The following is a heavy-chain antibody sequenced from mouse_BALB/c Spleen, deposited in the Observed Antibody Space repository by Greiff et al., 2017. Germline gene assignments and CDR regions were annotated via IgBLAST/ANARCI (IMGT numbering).Heavy chain of an antibody. CDR1: GYTFTSYY. CDR2: INPSNGGT. V-gene: IGHV1S81*02. J-gene: IGHJ1*01. CDR3: TRGSDYWYFDV. Sequence: VQLQQSGAELVKPGASVKLSCKASGYTFTSYYMYWVKQRPGQGLEWIGEINPSNGGTNFNEKFKSKATLTVDKSSSTAYMQLSSLTSEDAAVYYCTRGSDYWYFDVWGAGTTVTVSS.